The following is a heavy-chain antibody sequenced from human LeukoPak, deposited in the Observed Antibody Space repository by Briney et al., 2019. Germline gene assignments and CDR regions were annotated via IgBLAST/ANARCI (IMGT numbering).Heavy chain of an antibody. V-gene: IGHV4-38-2*02. Sequence: SETLSLTCTVSGYSISSGYYWGWIRQPPGKGLEWIASIEQSGSTYYNPSLKGRVTISVDTSKNQFSLKVSSVTAADTAIYYFARGPPRYISYWGQGTLVTVSS. CDR3: ARGPPRYISY. D-gene: IGHD5-18*01. J-gene: IGHJ4*02. CDR2: IEQSGST. CDR1: GYSISSGYY.